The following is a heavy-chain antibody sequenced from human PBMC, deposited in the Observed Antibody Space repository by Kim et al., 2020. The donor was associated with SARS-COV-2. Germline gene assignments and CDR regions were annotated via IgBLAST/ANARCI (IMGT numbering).Heavy chain of an antibody. Sequence: GGSLRLSCTASGFTFGDYAMSWFRQAPGKGLEWVGFIRSKAYGGTTEYAASVKGRFTISRDDSKSIAYLQMNSLKTEDTAVYYCTIRYSRADYCYGMDVWGQGTTVTVSS. J-gene: IGHJ6*02. CDR3: TIRYSRADYCYGMDV. V-gene: IGHV3-49*03. D-gene: IGHD6-13*01. CDR2: IRSKAYGGTT. CDR1: GFTFGDYA.